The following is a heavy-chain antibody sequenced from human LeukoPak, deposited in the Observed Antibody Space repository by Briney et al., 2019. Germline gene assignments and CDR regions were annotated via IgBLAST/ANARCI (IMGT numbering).Heavy chain of an antibody. D-gene: IGHD2-8*01. CDR3: ATRRYCTNGVCPDS. J-gene: IGHJ4*02. Sequence: VASVKVSCKASGGTFSSYAISWVRQAPGQGLEWMGRIIPIFGTANYAQKFQGRVTITTDGSTSTAYMELSSLRSEDTAVYYCATRRYCTNGVCPDSWAQGTLVTVSS. CDR1: GGTFSSYA. CDR2: IIPIFGTA. V-gene: IGHV1-69*05.